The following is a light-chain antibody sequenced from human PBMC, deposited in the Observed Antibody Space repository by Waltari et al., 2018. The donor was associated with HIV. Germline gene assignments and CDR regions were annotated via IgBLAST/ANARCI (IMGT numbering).Light chain of an antibody. CDR2: GAS. Sequence: VLPQSPGQRALSPGRRATLSCRASESVDSSYLAWYWQRRGQAPRLLIYGASTRAAGIPDRFTGSGSGTDFTLTISRLEAEDFAVYYCQHFNTFGQGTKVEIK. CDR3: QHFNT. CDR1: ESVDSSY. V-gene: IGKV3-20*01. J-gene: IGKJ2*01.